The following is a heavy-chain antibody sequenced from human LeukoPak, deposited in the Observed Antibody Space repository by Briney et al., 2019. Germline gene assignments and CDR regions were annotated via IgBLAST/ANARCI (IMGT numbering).Heavy chain of an antibody. D-gene: IGHD3-10*01. CDR2: IYPGDSDT. CDR3: ARREDSAVRGVIYGFDP. J-gene: IGHJ5*02. Sequence: GASLKISCKGSGSSFTSHWIGWVRQMPGKGLEWMGIIYPGDSDTRYSPSFQGQVTISADKSISAAYLQWSSLKASDTAMYYCARREDSAVRGVIYGFDPWGQGTLVTVSS. V-gene: IGHV5-51*01. CDR1: GSSFTSHW.